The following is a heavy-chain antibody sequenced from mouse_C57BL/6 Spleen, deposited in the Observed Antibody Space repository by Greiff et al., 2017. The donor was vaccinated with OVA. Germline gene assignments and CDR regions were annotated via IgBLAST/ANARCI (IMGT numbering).Heavy chain of an antibody. CDR1: VFSLTSSG. Sequence: QVPLKESGPGLVQPSQSLSITCTVSVFSLTSSGVHWVRQPPGTGLEWLGVIWSGGSTDYHAAFISRLSISKDNSKSQFFFKMNSLQADDTAIYYCAKTKLTGPYYYAMDYWGQGTSVTVSS. CDR2: IWSGGST. CDR3: AKTKLTGPYYYAMDY. D-gene: IGHD4-1*01. J-gene: IGHJ4*01. V-gene: IGHV2-4*01.